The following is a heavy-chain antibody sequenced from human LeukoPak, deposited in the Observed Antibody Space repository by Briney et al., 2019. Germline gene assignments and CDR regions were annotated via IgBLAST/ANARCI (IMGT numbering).Heavy chain of an antibody. V-gene: IGHV5-51*01. D-gene: IGHD2-15*01. CDR2: IYPGDSDT. Sequence: GEPLKISCKGSGYRFTSNWIGWVRQMPGGGLEWMGIIYPGDSDTRYSPSFQGQVTFSADNSISTAYLQWSSLKASDTAMYYCARLVQGYCSGGSCYYFDYWGQGTLVIVSS. CDR3: ARLVQGYCSGGSCYYFDY. CDR1: GYRFTSNW. J-gene: IGHJ4*02.